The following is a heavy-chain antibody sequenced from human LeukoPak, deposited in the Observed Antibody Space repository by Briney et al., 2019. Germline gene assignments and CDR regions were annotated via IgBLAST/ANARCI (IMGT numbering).Heavy chain of an antibody. CDR1: GFTFSSYS. Sequence: PGGSLRLSCAASGFTFSSYSMNWVRQAPGKGLEWVSSISSSSSYIYYADSVKGRFTISRDNAKNSLYLQMNSLRAEDTAVYYCARMRRVEKEDAFDIWGQGTMVTVSS. J-gene: IGHJ3*02. CDR2: ISSSSSYI. CDR3: ARMRRVEKEDAFDI. V-gene: IGHV3-21*01.